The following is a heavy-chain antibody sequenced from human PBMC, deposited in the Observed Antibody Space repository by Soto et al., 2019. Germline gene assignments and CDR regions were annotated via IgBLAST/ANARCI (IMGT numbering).Heavy chain of an antibody. CDR3: ARNKYNTSWGRDWFDP. Sequence: PSETLSLTCTVSGGSITDYYWSCIRQPPGQGLEWIGYIYHSGSTNYNPSLRSRVTISVDTSKTQFSLKLTSVTAADTAVYYCARNKYNTSWGRDWFDPWGQGTLVTVSS. CDR2: IYHSGST. D-gene: IGHD6-6*01. J-gene: IGHJ5*02. CDR1: GGSITDYY. V-gene: IGHV4-59*01.